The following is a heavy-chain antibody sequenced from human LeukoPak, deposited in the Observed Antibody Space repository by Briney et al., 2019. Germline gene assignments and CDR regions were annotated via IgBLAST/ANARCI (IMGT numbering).Heavy chain of an antibody. J-gene: IGHJ4*02. V-gene: IGHV1-69*01. CDR1: GGTISSYA. CDR2: IIPIFGTA. D-gene: IGHD2-2*01. Sequence: SVKVSCKASGGTISSYAISWVRQAPGQGLEWMGGIIPIFGTANYAQKFQGRVTITADESTSTAYMELSSLRSEDTAVYYCARQRRVPATTEYFDYWGQGTLVTVSS. CDR3: ARQRRVPATTEYFDY.